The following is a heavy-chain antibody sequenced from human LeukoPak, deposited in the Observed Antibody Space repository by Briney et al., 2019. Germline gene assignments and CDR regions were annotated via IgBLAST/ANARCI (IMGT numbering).Heavy chain of an antibody. J-gene: IGHJ4*02. CDR3: AKVGPTFMTTVTTSFDC. V-gene: IGHV3-23*01. D-gene: IGHD4-17*01. Sequence: PGGSLRLSCAASGFTFSSYAMSWVRQAPGKGLEWVSAISNSVGSTYYADPVKGRFTISRDNSKNTLYLQMSSLRAEDTAVYYCAKVGPTFMTTVTTSFDCWGQGTLVTVSS. CDR1: GFTFSSYA. CDR2: ISNSVGST.